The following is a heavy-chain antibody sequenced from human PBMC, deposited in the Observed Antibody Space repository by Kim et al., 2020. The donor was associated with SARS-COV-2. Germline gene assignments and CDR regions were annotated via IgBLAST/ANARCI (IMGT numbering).Heavy chain of an antibody. Sequence: GGSLRLSCAASGITFSSYAMSWVRQAPGKGLEWVPSIRGSGGGTYYADSVKGRFTISRDNSNNTLYVQMNSLRAEDTAVYYCAAGGIYCDGDCYPTPVHYWGQGTLVTVSS. CDR1: GITFSSYA. CDR2: IRGSGGGT. J-gene: IGHJ4*02. V-gene: IGHV3-23*01. CDR3: AAGGIYCDGDCYPTPVHY. D-gene: IGHD2-21*02.